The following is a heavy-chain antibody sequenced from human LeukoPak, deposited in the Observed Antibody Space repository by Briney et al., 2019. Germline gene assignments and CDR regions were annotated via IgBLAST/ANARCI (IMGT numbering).Heavy chain of an antibody. CDR2: IYTSGST. Sequence: SETLSLTCTVSGGSISSYYWSWTRQPAGKGLEWIGHIYTSGSTNYNPSLKSRVTMSVDTSKNQFSLKLSSVTAADTAIYYCASEVAGAGDYYFDYWGQGTLVTVSS. J-gene: IGHJ4*02. D-gene: IGHD6-19*01. CDR3: ASEVAGAGDYYFDY. CDR1: GGSISSYY. V-gene: IGHV4-4*07.